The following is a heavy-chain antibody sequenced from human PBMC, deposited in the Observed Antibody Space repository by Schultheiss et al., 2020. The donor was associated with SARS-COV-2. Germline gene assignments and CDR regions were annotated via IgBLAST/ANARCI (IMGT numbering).Heavy chain of an antibody. CDR2: IRSKAYGGTT. CDR1: GFTFSSYW. J-gene: IGHJ5*02. D-gene: IGHD6-19*01. Sequence: GGSLRLSCAASGFTFSSYWMHWVRQAPGKGLEWVGFIRSKAYGGTTEYAASVKGRFTISRDDSKSIAYLQMNSLKTEDTAVYYCARDSSAVAGTEPPNLNWFDPWGQGTLVTVS. CDR3: ARDSSAVAGTEPPNLNWFDP. V-gene: IGHV3-71*01.